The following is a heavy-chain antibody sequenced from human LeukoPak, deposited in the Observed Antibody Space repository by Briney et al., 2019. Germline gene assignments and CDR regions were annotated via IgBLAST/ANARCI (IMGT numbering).Heavy chain of an antibody. D-gene: IGHD6-19*01. Sequence: GGSLRLSCAGSGFIFNDYAMHWVRKPPGKGLEWVSGISWNSGSIDYADSVKGRFTISRDNAKNSLYLQMNSPRVEDTAFYYCAKDNRRHYTSGPNPDSLHWGQGALVAVSS. V-gene: IGHV3-9*01. CDR2: ISWNSGSI. J-gene: IGHJ4*02. CDR1: GFIFNDYA. CDR3: AKDNRRHYTSGPNPDSLH.